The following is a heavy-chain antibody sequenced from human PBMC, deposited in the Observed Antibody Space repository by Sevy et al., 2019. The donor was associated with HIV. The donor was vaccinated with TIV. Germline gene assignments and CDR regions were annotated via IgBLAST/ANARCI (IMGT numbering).Heavy chain of an antibody. D-gene: IGHD3-22*01. CDR2: IYPDDSET. V-gene: IGHV5-51*01. CDR1: GYSFTSHW. Sequence: GESLKISCEGSGYSFTSHWIGWVRHMPGKGLEWMGIIYPDDSETRYSPSFQGQVTFSADKSISTAYLQWRRLKASDTAMYYCATSRSGYFDSSGYYIYWGQGTMVTVSS. J-gene: IGHJ4*02. CDR3: ATSRSGYFDSSGYYIY.